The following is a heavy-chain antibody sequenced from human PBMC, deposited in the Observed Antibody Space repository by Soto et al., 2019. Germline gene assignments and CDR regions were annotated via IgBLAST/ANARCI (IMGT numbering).Heavy chain of an antibody. CDR1: GASIISSSYY. J-gene: IGHJ5*02. D-gene: IGHD6-19*01. V-gene: IGHV4-39*02. CDR2: INYSGST. Sequence: SETLSLTCTVSGASIISSSYYWGWIRQPPGKGLEWIGSINYSGSTYYNPSLKSRVTISADTSKNQFSLKLRSVTAADTAVYYCARERLAVAGKGGWFDPWGQETLVTVSS. CDR3: ARERLAVAGKGGWFDP.